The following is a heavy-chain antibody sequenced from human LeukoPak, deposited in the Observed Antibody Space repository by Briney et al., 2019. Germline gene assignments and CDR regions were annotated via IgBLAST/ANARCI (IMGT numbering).Heavy chain of an antibody. CDR1: GYTFTSYG. J-gene: IGHJ5*02. Sequence: GASVKVTCKASGYTFTSYGISWLRQAPGQGLEWMGWISAYNGNTNYAQKLQGRVTMTTDTSTSTAYMELRSLRSDDTAVYYCARDHIGRGAILGNWFDPWGQGTLVTVSS. CDR3: ARDHIGRGAILGNWFDP. V-gene: IGHV1-18*04. D-gene: IGHD3-10*01. CDR2: ISAYNGNT.